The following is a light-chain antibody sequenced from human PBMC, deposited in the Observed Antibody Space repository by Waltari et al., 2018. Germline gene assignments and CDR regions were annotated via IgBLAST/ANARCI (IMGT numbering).Light chain of an antibody. CDR1: QTLNNNY. CDR2: GAS. V-gene: IGKV3-20*01. J-gene: IGKJ2*01. Sequence: EIVLTQSPGTLSLSAGERATLSCKASQTLNNNYLAGYQQKPGQSPRLLIFGASKRATGIPDRFSGSGSGTDFTLTISRLETEDFAMYYCQQYGSSPYSFGQGARVEIK. CDR3: QQYGSSPYS.